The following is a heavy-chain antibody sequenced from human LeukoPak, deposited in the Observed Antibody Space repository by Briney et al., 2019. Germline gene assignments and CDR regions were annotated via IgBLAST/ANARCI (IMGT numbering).Heavy chain of an antibody. CDR3: AREDPQTTVPEGMDV. V-gene: IGHV4-59*01. D-gene: IGHD4-17*01. Sequence: SETLSLTCTVSGGSISHYYWSWIRQPPGKGLELIGYIYYSGTTNYNPSLKSRVTISVDTSRNQFSLQLRSVTAADTAVYYCAREDPQTTVPEGMDVWGQGTTVIVSS. J-gene: IGHJ6*02. CDR2: IYYSGTT. CDR1: GGSISHYY.